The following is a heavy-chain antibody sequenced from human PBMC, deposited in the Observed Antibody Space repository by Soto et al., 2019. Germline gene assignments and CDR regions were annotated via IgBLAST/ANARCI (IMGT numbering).Heavy chain of an antibody. CDR1: GGSISSSSYY. CDR3: ARLRFLIVAWFDP. CDR2: IYYSGST. D-gene: IGHD3-3*01. V-gene: IGHV4-39*01. Sequence: SETLSLTCTVSGGSISSSSYYWGWIRQPPGKGLEWIGSIYYSGSTYYNPSLKSRVTISVDTSKNQFSLKLSSVTAADTAVYYCARLRFLIVAWFDPWGQGTLVTVSS. J-gene: IGHJ5*02.